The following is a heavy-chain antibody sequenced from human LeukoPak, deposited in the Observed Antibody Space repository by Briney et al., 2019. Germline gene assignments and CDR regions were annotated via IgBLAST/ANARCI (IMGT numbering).Heavy chain of an antibody. V-gene: IGHV1-69*04. J-gene: IGHJ4*02. Sequence: ASVKVSCKASGGTFSSYAISWVRQAPGQGLEWMGRIIPIFGIANYAQKVQGRVTITADKSTSTAYMGLSSLRSEDTAVYYCARSGGGVRYDFWSGYPKEGDFDYWGQGTLVTVSS. D-gene: IGHD3-3*01. CDR1: GGTFSSYA. CDR3: ARSGGGVRYDFWSGYPKEGDFDY. CDR2: IIPIFGIA.